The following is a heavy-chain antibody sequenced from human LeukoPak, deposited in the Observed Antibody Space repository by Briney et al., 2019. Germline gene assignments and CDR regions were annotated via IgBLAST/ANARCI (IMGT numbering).Heavy chain of an antibody. CDR3: ARDLSYYDRSGYVRATRYFDL. D-gene: IGHD3-22*01. Sequence: GGSLRLSCAASGFTFSDYFMSWVRQAPGTGLEWVSYISSGGSAIYYAESVQGRFTISRDNAKNSLYLQMDSLRAEDTAVYYCARDLSYYDRSGYVRATRYFDLWGRGTLVTVSS. CDR1: GFTFSDYF. V-gene: IGHV3-11*01. CDR2: ISSGGSAI. J-gene: IGHJ2*01.